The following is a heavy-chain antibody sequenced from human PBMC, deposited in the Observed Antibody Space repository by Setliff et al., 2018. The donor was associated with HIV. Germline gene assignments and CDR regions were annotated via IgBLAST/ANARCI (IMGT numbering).Heavy chain of an antibody. J-gene: IGHJ6*03. CDR1: GYTFTGYY. D-gene: IGHD3-22*01. V-gene: IGHV1-2*02. Sequence: VKVSCKASGYTFTGYYMHWVRQAPGQGLEWMGWINPNSGDTNYAQKFQGRVTMTRDTSISTAYMELSRLRSDDTAVYYCARNPDTSGYLYYYYYMDVWGKGTTVTV. CDR2: INPNSGDT. CDR3: ARNPDTSGYLYYYYYMDV.